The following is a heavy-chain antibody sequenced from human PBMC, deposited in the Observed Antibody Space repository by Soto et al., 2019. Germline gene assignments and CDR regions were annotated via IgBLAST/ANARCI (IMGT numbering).Heavy chain of an antibody. Sequence: GGSLSLSCAASGFTFTNSAMNWVRQAPGKGLEWVSTMTGSGGSTYYADSVKGRFTISRDTSKNTVYLHMNSLRAEDTAVYYCTKDVADCGGDCFSGFDSWGQGTLVTVSS. V-gene: IGHV3-23*01. CDR1: GFTFTNSA. D-gene: IGHD2-21*02. J-gene: IGHJ4*02. CDR3: TKDVADCGGDCFSGFDS. CDR2: MTGSGGST.